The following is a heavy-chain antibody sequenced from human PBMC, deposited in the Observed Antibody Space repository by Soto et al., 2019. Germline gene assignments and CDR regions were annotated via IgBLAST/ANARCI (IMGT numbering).Heavy chain of an antibody. V-gene: IGHV1-46*01. CDR2: INPSGGST. Sequence: QVQLVQSGAEVKKPGASVKVSCKASGYTFTSYYMHWVRQAPGQGLEWMGIINPSGGSTSYAQKFQGRVTRTRDTSTSTVYMELSSLRSEDTAVYYCARVASSGYYEDYWGQGTLVTVSS. J-gene: IGHJ4*02. CDR3: ARVASSGYYEDY. CDR1: GYTFTSYY. D-gene: IGHD3-22*01.